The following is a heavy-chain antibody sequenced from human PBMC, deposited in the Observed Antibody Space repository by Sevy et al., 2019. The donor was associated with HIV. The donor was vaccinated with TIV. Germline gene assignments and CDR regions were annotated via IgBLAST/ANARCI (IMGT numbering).Heavy chain of an antibody. CDR2: IKSKTDGGTT. CDR3: TTDSKTRGLSALLDY. V-gene: IGHV3-15*01. J-gene: IGHJ4*02. D-gene: IGHD3-10*01. Sequence: GGSLRLSCAASGFTFSNAWMSWVRQAPGKGLEWVGRIKSKTDGGTTDYAAPVKGRFTISRDDSKNTLHLQMNSLKTDDEAINYCTTDSKTRGLSALLDYWGQGTLVTVSS. CDR1: GFTFSNAW.